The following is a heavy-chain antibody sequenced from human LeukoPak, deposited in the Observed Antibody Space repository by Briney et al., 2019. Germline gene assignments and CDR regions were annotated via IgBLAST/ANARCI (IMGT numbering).Heavy chain of an antibody. CDR1: GGSISSYY. V-gene: IGHV4-59*01. J-gene: IGHJ4*02. D-gene: IGHD6-19*01. Sequence: SETLSLTCTVSGGSISSYYWSWIRQPPGKGLEWIGYIYYSGSTNYNPSLKSRVTISVDTSKNQFSLKPTSVTAADTALYYCARGGWSLDYWGQGTLVTVSS. CDR3: ARGGWSLDY. CDR2: IYYSGST.